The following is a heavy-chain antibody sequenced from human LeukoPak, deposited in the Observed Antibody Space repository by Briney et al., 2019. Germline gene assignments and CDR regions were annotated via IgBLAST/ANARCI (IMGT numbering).Heavy chain of an antibody. CDR1: GFTFSSYG. J-gene: IGHJ6*02. CDR2: INPNSGGT. D-gene: IGHD6-13*01. Sequence: PGRSLRLSCAASGFTFSSYGMHWVRQAPGQGLEWMGWINPNSGGTNYAQKFQGWVTMTRDTSISTAYMELSRLRSDDTVVYYCARDMNRIAAAGTNYYYGMDVWGQGTTVTVSS. V-gene: IGHV1-2*04. CDR3: ARDMNRIAAAGTNYYYGMDV.